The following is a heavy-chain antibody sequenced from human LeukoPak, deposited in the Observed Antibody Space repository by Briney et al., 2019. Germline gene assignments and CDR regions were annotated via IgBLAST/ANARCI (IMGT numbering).Heavy chain of an antibody. CDR1: GYTFTSYD. CDR2: MNPNSGNT. CDR3: ARAFSLLIAGAFDP. V-gene: IGHV1-8*01. Sequence: ASVKVSCKASGYTFTSYDINWVRQATGQELEWMGWMNPNSGNTGYAQKFQGRVTMTRNTSISTAYMELSSLRSEDTAVYYCARAFSLLIAGAFDPWGQGTLVTVSS. D-gene: IGHD6-19*01. J-gene: IGHJ5*02.